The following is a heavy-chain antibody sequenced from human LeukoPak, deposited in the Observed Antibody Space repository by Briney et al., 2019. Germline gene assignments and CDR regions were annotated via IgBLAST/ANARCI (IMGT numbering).Heavy chain of an antibody. V-gene: IGHV3-48*03. CDR2: ISMSGSTI. J-gene: IGHJ6*02. CDR3: ARDRPVEIPYSYYYGMDV. CDR1: GFTFSSYE. D-gene: IGHD5-24*01. Sequence: GGSLRLSCAASGFTFSSYEMNWVRQAPGKGLEWVSYISMSGSTIYYADSVKGRFTISRDNAKNSLYLQMNSLRAEDTAVYYCARDRPVEIPYSYYYGMDVWGQGTTVTVSS.